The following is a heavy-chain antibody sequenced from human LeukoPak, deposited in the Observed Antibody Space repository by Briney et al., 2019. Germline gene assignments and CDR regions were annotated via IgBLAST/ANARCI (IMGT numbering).Heavy chain of an antibody. CDR2: ISGSGGST. CDR3: AKRDDYYYYMDV. Sequence: GGSLRLSFAASGFTFSSYAMSWVRQAPGKGLEWVSAISGSGGSTYYADSVKGRFTISRDNSKNTLYLQMNSLRAEDTAVYYCAKRDDYYYYMDVWGKGTTVTVSS. CDR1: GFTFSSYA. J-gene: IGHJ6*03. V-gene: IGHV3-23*01.